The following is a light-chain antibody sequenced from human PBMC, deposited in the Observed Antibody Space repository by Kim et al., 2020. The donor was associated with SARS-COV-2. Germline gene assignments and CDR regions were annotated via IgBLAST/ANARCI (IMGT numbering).Light chain of an antibody. CDR3: QQFYSPPPT. V-gene: IGKV4-1*01. CDR1: QTISNS. CDR2: WAS. J-gene: IGKJ3*01. Sequence: DIVMTQSPDSLAVSLGERATIKCKASQTISNSLAWYQQRPGQPPNLLITWASTWESGVPDRFSGSGSGTDFTLTISSLQAEDVAVYYCQQFYSPPPTFGPGTKVDIK.